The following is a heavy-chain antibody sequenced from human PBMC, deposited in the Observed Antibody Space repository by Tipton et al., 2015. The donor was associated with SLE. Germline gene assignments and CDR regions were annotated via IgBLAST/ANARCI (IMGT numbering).Heavy chain of an antibody. Sequence: TLSLTCAVYGESFSGYYWSWIRQPPGKGLEWIGEINHSGSTNYNPSLKSRVTISVDTSKNQFSLKLSSVTAADTAVYYCAREKDYSDAFDIWGQGTMVTVSS. CDR2: INHSGST. V-gene: IGHV4-34*01. CDR1: GESFSGYY. D-gene: IGHD4-11*01. CDR3: AREKDYSDAFDI. J-gene: IGHJ3*02.